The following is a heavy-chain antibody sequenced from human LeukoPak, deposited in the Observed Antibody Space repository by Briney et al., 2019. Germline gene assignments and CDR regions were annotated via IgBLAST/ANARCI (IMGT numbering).Heavy chain of an antibody. CDR2: ISSSSSYI. CDR3: ARAGEQQLLNY. J-gene: IGHJ4*02. CDR1: GFTFSSYS. V-gene: IGHV3-21*01. Sequence: GGSLRLSCAASGFTFSSYSMKWVRQAPGKGLEWVSSISSSSSYIYYADSVKGRFTISRDNAKNSLYRQMNSLRAEDTAVYYCARAGEQQLLNYWGQGTLVTVSS. D-gene: IGHD6-13*01.